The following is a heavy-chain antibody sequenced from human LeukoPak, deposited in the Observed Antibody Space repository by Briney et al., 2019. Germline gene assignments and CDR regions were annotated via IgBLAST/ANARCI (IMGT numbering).Heavy chain of an antibody. CDR2: IIPIFGTA. V-gene: IGHV1-69*13. D-gene: IGHD3-10*01. CDR1: GGTFSSYA. Sequence: GASVKVSCKASGGTFSSYAISWVRQAPGQGLEWMGGIIPIFGTANYAQKFQGRVTITADESTSTAYMELSSLRSEDTAVYYCANGAIWFGESPAGFDYWGQGTLVTVSS. J-gene: IGHJ4*02. CDR3: ANGAIWFGESPAGFDY.